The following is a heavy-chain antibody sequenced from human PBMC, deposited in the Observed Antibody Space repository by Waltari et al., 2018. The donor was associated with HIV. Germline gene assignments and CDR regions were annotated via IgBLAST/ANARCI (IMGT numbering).Heavy chain of an antibody. CDR1: GGSISIGSYY. CDR3: ARWSGYYRSFHY. D-gene: IGHD3-3*01. V-gene: IGHV4-61*02. CDR2: IYTSGST. Sequence: QVQLQESGPGLVKPSQTLSLTCTVPGGSISIGSYYWNWIRQPAGKGLEWIGRIYTSGSTNYNPSLKSRVTISIDTSKNHFSLKLSSVTAADTAVYYCARWSGYYRSFHYWGQGTLVTVSS. J-gene: IGHJ4*02.